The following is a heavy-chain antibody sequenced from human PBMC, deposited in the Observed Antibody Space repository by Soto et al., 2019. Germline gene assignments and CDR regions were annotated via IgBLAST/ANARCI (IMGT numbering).Heavy chain of an antibody. CDR2: IYYSGST. Sequence: QLQLQESGPGLVKPSETLSLTCTVSGGSISSSSYYWGWIRQPPGKGLEWIGSIYYSGSTYYNPSLKSRVTISVDTSKNQFSLKLSSVIAADTAVYYCARLTGHSGSYLYYWGQGTLVTVSS. D-gene: IGHD1-26*01. CDR1: GGSISSSSYY. J-gene: IGHJ4*02. CDR3: ARLTGHSGSYLYY. V-gene: IGHV4-39*01.